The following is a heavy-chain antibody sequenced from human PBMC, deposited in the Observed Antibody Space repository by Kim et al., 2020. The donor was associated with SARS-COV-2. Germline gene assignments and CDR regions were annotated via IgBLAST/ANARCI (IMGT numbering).Heavy chain of an antibody. J-gene: IGHJ3*02. CDR1: GFTFSSYG. CDR2: ISYDGSNK. Sequence: GGSLRLSCAASGFTFSSYGMHWVRQAPGKGLEWVAVISYDGSNKYYADSVKGRFTISRDNSKNTLYLQMNSLRAEDTAVYYCAKDGYCTGGVCYNEAFDIWGQGTMVTVSS. CDR3: AKDGYCTGGVCYNEAFDI. D-gene: IGHD2-8*02. V-gene: IGHV3-30*18.